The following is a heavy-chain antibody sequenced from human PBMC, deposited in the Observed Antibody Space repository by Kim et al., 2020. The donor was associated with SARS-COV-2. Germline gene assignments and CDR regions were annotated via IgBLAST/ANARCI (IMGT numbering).Heavy chain of an antibody. CDR1: GFTFNNYG. CDR2: IWNDGSHQ. Sequence: GGSLRHSCAASGFTFNNYGMHWVRQAPGKGLEWVAAIWNDGSHQYYADSVKGRFTISRDNSKNTLWLQMNSLRADDTAVYFCARSPLRRTSTTSYYMDVWGKGTTVAVSS. CDR3: ARSPLRRTSTTSYYMDV. D-gene: IGHD2-2*01. V-gene: IGHV3-33*01. J-gene: IGHJ6*03.